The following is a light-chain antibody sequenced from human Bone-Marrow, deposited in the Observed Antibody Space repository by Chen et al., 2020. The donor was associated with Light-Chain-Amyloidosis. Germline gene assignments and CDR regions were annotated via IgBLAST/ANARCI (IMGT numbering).Light chain of an antibody. J-gene: IGLJ3*02. CDR1: NIGSTS. CDR3: QVWDRSSDRPV. Sequence: SYVLTKTSSVSVAPGQAATLACGGNNIGSTSVPWFQQPPGQAPLLVVYDDSDRPSGLPERLSGSNSGNTATLTSSRVEAGDEADYYCQVWDRSSDRPVFGGGTKLTVL. V-gene: IGLV3-21*02. CDR2: DDS.